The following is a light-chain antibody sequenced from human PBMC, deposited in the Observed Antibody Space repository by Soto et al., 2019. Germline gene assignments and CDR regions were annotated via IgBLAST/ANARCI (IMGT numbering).Light chain of an antibody. Sequence: DIQRTQSPSTLPASVGDRVTITCRASQRISIWLAWYQQKPGTAPKVLIYHASNLQSGVPSRFSGSGSGTEFTLTISSLQPDDFATYYCQQYNSYSFGQGTKVDIK. CDR2: HAS. V-gene: IGKV1-5*01. J-gene: IGKJ1*01. CDR1: QRISIW. CDR3: QQYNSYS.